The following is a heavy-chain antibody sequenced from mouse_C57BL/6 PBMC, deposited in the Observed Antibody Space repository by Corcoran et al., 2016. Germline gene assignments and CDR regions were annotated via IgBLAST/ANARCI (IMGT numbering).Heavy chain of an antibody. Sequence: QVQLQQSGAELVKPGASVKISCKASGYAFSSYWMNWVKQRPGKGLEWIGQIYPGDGDTNYNGKFKGKATLTADKSSSTAYMQLSSLTSEDSAVYLCAREENYYAPFAYWGQGTLVTVSA. CDR3: AREENYYAPFAY. J-gene: IGHJ3*01. D-gene: IGHD1-1*01. CDR1: GYAFSSYW. V-gene: IGHV1-80*01. CDR2: IYPGDGDT.